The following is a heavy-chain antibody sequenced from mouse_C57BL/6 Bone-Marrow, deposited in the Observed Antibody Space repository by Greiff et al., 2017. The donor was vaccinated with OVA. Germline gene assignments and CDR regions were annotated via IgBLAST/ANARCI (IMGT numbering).Heavy chain of an antibody. CDR3: TTGSRAMDY. CDR2: IDPENGDT. Sequence: VQLQQPGAELVRPGASVKLSCTASGFNIKDDYMHWVKQRPEQGLEWIGWIDPENGDTEYASKFQGKATITADTSSNTAYLQLSSLTSEDTAVYYCTTGSRAMDYWGQGTSVTVSS. CDR1: GFNIKDDY. J-gene: IGHJ4*01. V-gene: IGHV14-4*01.